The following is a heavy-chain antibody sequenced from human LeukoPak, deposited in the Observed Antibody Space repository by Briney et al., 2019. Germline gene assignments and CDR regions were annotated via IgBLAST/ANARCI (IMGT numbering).Heavy chain of an antibody. J-gene: IGHJ6*02. D-gene: IGHD3-3*01. CDR1: GFTFSSYS. V-gene: IGHV3-48*01. CDR3: TRVLPPYYDFWSGYYPNPLYYGMDV. CDR2: IGPSSTVI. Sequence: GGSLRLSCAASGFTFSSYSMNWVRQAPGKGLEWVSYIGPSSTVIYYADSLKGRFTISRDNAKNSLFLQMNSLRAEDTAVYYCTRVLPPYYDFWSGYYPNPLYYGMDVWGQGTTVTVSS.